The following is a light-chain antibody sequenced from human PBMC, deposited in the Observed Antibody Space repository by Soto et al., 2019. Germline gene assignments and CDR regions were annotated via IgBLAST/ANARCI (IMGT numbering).Light chain of an antibody. CDR1: SSNIGNNF. Sequence: QSVLTQPPSVSAAPGQKVTISCSGSSSNIGNNFVSWYQHLPGTAPKRLIYDNNERSPGIPDRFSGSKSGTSATLGITGLQTGDEADYYCGAWDSSLSAVVFGGGTKRTVL. CDR2: DNN. J-gene: IGLJ2*01. CDR3: GAWDSSLSAVV. V-gene: IGLV1-51*01.